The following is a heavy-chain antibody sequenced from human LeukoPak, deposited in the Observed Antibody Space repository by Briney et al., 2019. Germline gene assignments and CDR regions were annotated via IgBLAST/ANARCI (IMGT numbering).Heavy chain of an antibody. D-gene: IGHD3-3*01. CDR1: GYTFTSCG. CDR2: ISAYNGNT. CDR3: ARDELWNGYYSVNYNYYGMDV. J-gene: IGHJ6*02. Sequence: GASVKVSCKASGYTFTSCGISWVRQAPGQGLEWMGWISAYNGNTNYAQKLQGRVTMTTDTSTSTAYMELRSLRSDDTAVYYCARDELWNGYYSVNYNYYGMDVWGQGTTVTVSS. V-gene: IGHV1-18*01.